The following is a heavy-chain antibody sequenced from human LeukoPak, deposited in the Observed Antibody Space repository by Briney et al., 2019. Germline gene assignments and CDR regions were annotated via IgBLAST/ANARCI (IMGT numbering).Heavy chain of an antibody. J-gene: IGHJ3*02. Sequence: SETLSLTCTVSGGSISSSSYYWGWIRQPPGKGLEWIGSIYYSGSTYYNPSLKSRVTISVDTSKNQFSLKLSSVTAADTAVYYCARHDRAVAGTRAFDIWGRGTMVTVSS. D-gene: IGHD6-19*01. CDR3: ARHDRAVAGTRAFDI. CDR2: IYYSGST. CDR1: GGSISSSSYY. V-gene: IGHV4-39*01.